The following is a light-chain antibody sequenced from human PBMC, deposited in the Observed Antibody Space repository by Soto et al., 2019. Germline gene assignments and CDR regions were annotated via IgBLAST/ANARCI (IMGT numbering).Light chain of an antibody. V-gene: IGLV2-8*01. CDR3: KSYAGSNTYV. CDR2: EVV. CDR1: GNDIGAYEF. Sequence: QSVLTQPPSASGSPGQSVTISCTETGNDIGAYEFVSWYQHHPGKAPKLIIYEVVQRPSGVPDRFSGSKSGNTASLTVSGLQAADEADYYCKSYAGSNTYVFGTGTKVTVL. J-gene: IGLJ1*01.